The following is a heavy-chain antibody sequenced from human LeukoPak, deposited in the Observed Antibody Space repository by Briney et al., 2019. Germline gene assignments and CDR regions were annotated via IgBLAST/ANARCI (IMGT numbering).Heavy chain of an antibody. CDR3: ARGFSY. V-gene: IGHV3-48*03. CDR2: ISSSSGI. CDR1: GFTFSSYE. Sequence: GGSLRLSCIASGFTFSSYEMSWVRQAPGKGLEWVSYISSSSGIFYADSVKGRFTISRDNAKNSLYLQMNSLRAEDTAVYYRARGFSYWGQGTLDSVSS. J-gene: IGHJ4*02.